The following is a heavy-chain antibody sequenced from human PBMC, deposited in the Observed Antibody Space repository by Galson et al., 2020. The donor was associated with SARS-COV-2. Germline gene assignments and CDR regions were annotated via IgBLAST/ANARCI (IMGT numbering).Heavy chain of an antibody. V-gene: IGHV3-30-3*01. J-gene: IGHJ6*02. Sequence: GGSLRLSCAASGFTFSSYAMHWVRQAPGKGLEWVAVISYDGSNKYYADSVKGRFTISRDNSKNTLYLQMNSLRAEDTAVYYCARSEWPEFYYYYGMDVWGQGTTVTVSS. CDR2: ISYDGSNK. CDR3: ARSEWPEFYYYYGMDV. CDR1: GFTFSSYA. D-gene: IGHD2-8*01.